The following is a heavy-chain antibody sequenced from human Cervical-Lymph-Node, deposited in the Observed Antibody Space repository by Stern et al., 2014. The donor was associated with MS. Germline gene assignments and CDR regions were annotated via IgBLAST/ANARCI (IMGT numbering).Heavy chain of an antibody. CDR2: VYYTGTP. V-gene: IGHV4-39*01. J-gene: IGHJ6*02. CDR3: ARHDQFLGGMDV. CDR1: GASVSSGSYY. D-gene: IGHD3-3*01. Sequence: QLVESGPGLVKPSETLSLTCTVSGASVSSGSYYWGWIRQSPGKRLEWIGYVYYTGTPYSNPSLSSRVTISIDTSNNHFFLNLTSVTATDTAVYYCARHDQFLGGMDVWGQGTTVTVSS.